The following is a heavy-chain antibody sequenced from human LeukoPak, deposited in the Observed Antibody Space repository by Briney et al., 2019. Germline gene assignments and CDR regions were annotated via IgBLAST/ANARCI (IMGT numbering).Heavy chain of an antibody. J-gene: IGHJ4*02. V-gene: IGHV3-7*01. CDR3: ARGHVDTTMTGEYEY. Sequence: QPGGSLRLSCAASGITFSSYAMSWVRQAPGKGLEWVANIKQDESEKYYVDSVKGRFTISRDNAKNSLYLQMNGLRVEDTAVYYCARGHVDTTMTGEYEYWGQGTLVTVSS. D-gene: IGHD5-18*01. CDR1: GITFSSYA. CDR2: IKQDESEK.